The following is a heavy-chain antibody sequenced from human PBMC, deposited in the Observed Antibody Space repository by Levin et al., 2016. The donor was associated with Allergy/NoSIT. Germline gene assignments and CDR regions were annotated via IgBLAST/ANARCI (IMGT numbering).Heavy chain of an antibody. D-gene: IGHD6-13*01. J-gene: IGHJ4*02. V-gene: IGHV3-33*05. Sequence: WIRQPPGKGLEWVAVITYDGSNKYYADSVKGRFTISRDNSKSTLYLQMNSLKVEDTAFYYCARGGRTAAGGMIDFDYWGQGTLVTVSS. CDR3: ARGGRTAAGGMIDFDY. CDR2: ITYDGSNK.